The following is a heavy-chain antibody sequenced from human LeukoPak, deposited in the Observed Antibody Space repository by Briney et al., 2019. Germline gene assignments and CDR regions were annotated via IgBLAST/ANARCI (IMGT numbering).Heavy chain of an antibody. D-gene: IGHD6-13*01. CDR2: ISWDGGST. Sequence: GGSLRLSCAASGFTFDDYAMHWVRQAPGKGLEWVSLISWDGGSTYYADSVKGRFTISRDNSKNTLYLQMNSLRAEDTAVYYCAKGRRSIAAAGPFDYWGQGTLVTVSS. CDR3: AKGRRSIAAAGPFDY. V-gene: IGHV3-43D*03. J-gene: IGHJ4*02. CDR1: GFTFDDYA.